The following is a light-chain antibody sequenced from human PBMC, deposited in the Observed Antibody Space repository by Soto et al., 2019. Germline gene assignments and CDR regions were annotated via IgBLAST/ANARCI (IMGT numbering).Light chain of an antibody. CDR3: QQYNSLSPWT. J-gene: IGKJ1*01. Sequence: DIQMTQSPSTLSASVGDRVTITCRARQSISTWLAWYQQKPGKAPNLLIYKASSLESGVPSRFSGSGSGTEFTLTISSLQPADFATYYCQQYNSLSPWTFGQGTKVDI. V-gene: IGKV1-5*03. CDR2: KAS. CDR1: QSISTW.